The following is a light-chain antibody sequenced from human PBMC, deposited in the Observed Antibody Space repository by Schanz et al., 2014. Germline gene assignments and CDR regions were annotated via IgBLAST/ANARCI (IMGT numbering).Light chain of an antibody. V-gene: IGLV2-8*01. J-gene: IGLJ3*02. CDR3: SSNAGSNNWV. Sequence: QSALTQPASVSGSPGQSVTISCTGTSSDVGDYNYVSWYQQHPGKAPKLMIYEVIKRPSGVPDRFSGSKSGNTASLTVSGLQAEDEADYYCSSNAGSNNWVFGGGTKLTVL. CDR1: SSDVGDYNY. CDR2: EVI.